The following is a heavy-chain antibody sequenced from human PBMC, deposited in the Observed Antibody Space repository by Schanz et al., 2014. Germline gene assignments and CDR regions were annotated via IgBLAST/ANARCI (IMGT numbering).Heavy chain of an antibody. CDR1: GGSVRSNTYF. Sequence: QLRVQESGPGLVKPSETLSLTCTVSGGSVRSNTYFWAWIRQPPGKGLEWIGSISYGGSTYSNPTPKGRIPIAGDTSGPHFPRNLPSGTAADSGIYYCASQLVMTSGQYFHHWGHGTLAIVSS. D-gene: IGHD1-1*01. J-gene: IGHJ1*01. CDR2: ISYGGST. V-gene: IGHV4-39*02. CDR3: ASQLVMTSGQYFHH.